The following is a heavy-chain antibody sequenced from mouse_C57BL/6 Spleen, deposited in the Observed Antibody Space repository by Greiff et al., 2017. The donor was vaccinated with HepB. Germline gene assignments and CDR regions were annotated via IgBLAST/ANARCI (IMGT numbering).Heavy chain of an antibody. CDR1: GYAFSSYW. V-gene: IGHV1-80*01. D-gene: IGHD1-1*01. Sequence: QVQLKQSGAELVKPGASVKISCKASGYAFSSYWMNWVKQRPGKGLEWIGQIYPGDGDTNYNGKFKGKATLTADKSSSTAYMQLSSLTSEDSAVYVCANSYCYGSSYRYWYFDVWGTGTTVTVSS. CDR3: ANSYCYGSSYRYWYFDV. J-gene: IGHJ1*03. CDR2: IYPGDGDT.